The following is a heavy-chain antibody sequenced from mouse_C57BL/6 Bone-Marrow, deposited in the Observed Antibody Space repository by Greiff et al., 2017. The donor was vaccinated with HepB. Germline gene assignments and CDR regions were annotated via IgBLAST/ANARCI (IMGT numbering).Heavy chain of an antibody. V-gene: IGHV1-7*01. D-gene: IGHD1-1*01. CDR1: GYTFTSYW. CDR2: INPSSGYT. CDR3: VPYASSHWYFDV. Sequence: VQLQQSGAELAKPGASVKLSCKVSGYTFTSYWLYWVKQRFGQGLEWFGYINPSSGYTKYNQKFKDKDTLTADKSSSTAYMQLSSLTYEDSAVYYCVPYASSHWYFDVWGTGTTVTVSS. J-gene: IGHJ1*03.